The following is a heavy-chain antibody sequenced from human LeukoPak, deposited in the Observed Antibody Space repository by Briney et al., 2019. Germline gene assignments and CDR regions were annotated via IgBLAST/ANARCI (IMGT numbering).Heavy chain of an antibody. CDR1: GFTFGDYA. CDR3: TREHSYGPDAFDI. Sequence: GGSLRLSCAASGFTFGDYAMSWFRQAPGKGLEWVGFIRSKAYGGTTEYAASVKGRFTISRDDSKSIAYLQMNSLKTEDTAVYYCTREHSYGPDAFDIWGQGTMVTVSS. J-gene: IGHJ3*02. D-gene: IGHD5-18*01. V-gene: IGHV3-49*03. CDR2: IRSKAYGGTT.